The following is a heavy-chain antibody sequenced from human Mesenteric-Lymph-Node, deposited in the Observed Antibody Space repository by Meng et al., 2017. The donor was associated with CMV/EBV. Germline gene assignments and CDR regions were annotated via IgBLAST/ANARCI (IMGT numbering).Heavy chain of an antibody. CDR2: INPYSGDT. V-gene: IGHV1-2*02. CDR1: GYSFTAYY. J-gene: IGHJ4*02. CDR3: ARDSGLGFDT. Sequence: VSCTASGYSFTAYYMHWARQAPGQGLEYMGWINPYSGDTNYPQSFQGRVRMTRDKSSGTVYMELSMLRPDDTAMYYCARDSGLGFDTWGQGTLVTVSS. D-gene: IGHD3/OR15-3a*01.